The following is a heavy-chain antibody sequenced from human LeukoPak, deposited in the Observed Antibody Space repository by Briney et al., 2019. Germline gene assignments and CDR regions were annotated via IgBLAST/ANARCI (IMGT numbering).Heavy chain of an antibody. CDR2: IKQDGSKK. Sequence: GGSLRLSCVSSGFPFSSYWMTWVRQAPGKGLEWVANIKQDGSKKSYVDSVKGRFTISRDSAKNSLYLQMNSLRAEDTAIYYCTRVGYIDEGIDYWGQGTLVTVSS. D-gene: IGHD5-24*01. J-gene: IGHJ4*02. V-gene: IGHV3-7*04. CDR3: TRVGYIDEGIDY. CDR1: GFPFSSYW.